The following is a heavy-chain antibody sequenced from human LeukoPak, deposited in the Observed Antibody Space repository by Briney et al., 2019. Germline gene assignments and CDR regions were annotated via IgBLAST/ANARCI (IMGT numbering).Heavy chain of an antibody. J-gene: IGHJ4*02. Sequence: PGGSLRLSCAASGFTFSSYWMSWVRQAPGKGLEWVANINEDGSEKYFVDSVKGRFTISRDNAKNSLYLQMNSLRAEDTALYYCAREGRYCSGGSCYHPDCWGQGTLVTVSS. D-gene: IGHD2-15*01. V-gene: IGHV3-7*01. CDR2: INEDGSEK. CDR3: AREGRYCSGGSCYHPDC. CDR1: GFTFSSYW.